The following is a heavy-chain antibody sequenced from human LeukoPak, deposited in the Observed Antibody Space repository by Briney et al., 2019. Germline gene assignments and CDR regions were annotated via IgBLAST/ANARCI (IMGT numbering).Heavy chain of an antibody. Sequence: GSLDLSCAASGLPFSSYAMSGVRRAPGRGLEWVSAISGSGGSTSYADSVKGRFPISSDNSKNTLSLQMNSLRAEDTAVYYCAKVSPTFDYWGQGTLVTVSS. V-gene: IGHV3-23*01. CDR3: AKVSPTFDY. J-gene: IGHJ4*02. CDR2: ISGSGGST. CDR1: GLPFSSYA.